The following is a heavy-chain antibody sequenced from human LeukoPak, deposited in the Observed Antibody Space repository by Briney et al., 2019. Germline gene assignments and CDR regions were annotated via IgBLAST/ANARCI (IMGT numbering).Heavy chain of an antibody. J-gene: IGHJ4*02. CDR2: IYYSGST. D-gene: IGHD5-18*01. Sequence: SETLSLTCTVSGFSISSYYWSWLRQPPGKGLEWVGYIYYSGSTNYNPSLKSRVTISVDTSKNQFSLKLSSVTAAVTAVYYCARSGYSYGWDYFDYWGQGTLVTVSS. CDR3: ARSGYSYGWDYFDY. V-gene: IGHV4-59*01. CDR1: GFSISSYY.